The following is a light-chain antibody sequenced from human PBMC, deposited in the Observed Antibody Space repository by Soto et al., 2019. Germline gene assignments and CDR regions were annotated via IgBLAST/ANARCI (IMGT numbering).Light chain of an antibody. CDR3: QTWGTGNVV. J-gene: IGLJ2*01. V-gene: IGLV4-69*01. Sequence: QPVLTQSPSASASLGASVKLTCTLSSGHSNYAIAWHQQQPEKGPRYLMKLNSDGSHSKGDGIPDRFSGSSSGAERYLTISRLQSEDEADYYCQTWGTGNVVFGGGTKLTVL. CDR1: SGHSNYA. CDR2: LNSDGSH.